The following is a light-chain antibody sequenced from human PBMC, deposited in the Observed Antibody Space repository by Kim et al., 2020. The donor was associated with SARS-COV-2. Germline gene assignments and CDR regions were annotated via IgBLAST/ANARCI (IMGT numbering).Light chain of an antibody. CDR3: QTWGTYTWV. Sequence: ASDKHTCTLSSGHSSNAIAWHQQQPEKGPRHLMKLNSDGSQTRGDGISDRFSGSSSGAERYLTISSLQPEDEGDYYCQTWGTYTWVFGGGTKLTVL. CDR2: LNSDGSQ. CDR1: SGHSSNA. V-gene: IGLV4-69*01. J-gene: IGLJ3*02.